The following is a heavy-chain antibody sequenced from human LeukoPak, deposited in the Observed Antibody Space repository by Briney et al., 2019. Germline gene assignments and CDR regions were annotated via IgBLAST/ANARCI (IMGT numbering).Heavy chain of an antibody. J-gene: IGHJ4*02. CDR2: ISGSGGSA. D-gene: IGHD1-1*01. CDR3: AKVEGASKASVY. Sequence: GGSLRLSCAAAGFTFSNYAMTWVRQAPGKGLEWVSSISGSGGSAYYADSVKGRFTISRDNSKNTLYLQMYSLRAEDTAVYYCAKVEGASKASVYWGQGALVTVSS. V-gene: IGHV3-23*01. CDR1: GFTFSNYA.